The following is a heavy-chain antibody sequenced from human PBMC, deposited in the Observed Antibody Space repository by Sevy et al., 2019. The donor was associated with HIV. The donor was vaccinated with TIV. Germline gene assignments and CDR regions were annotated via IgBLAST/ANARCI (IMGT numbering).Heavy chain of an antibody. V-gene: IGHV4-39*01. J-gene: IGHJ1*01. Sequence: ETLSLTCTVSGGSINNKAYYWAWIRQPPGKGLEWIGSMSYSGNSYYNPSLNCRVTISLDTSKNQFSLRLTFVTAADTAVYYCARRLAAAGGGNEYFQPWGQGTLVTVSS. CDR3: ARRLAAAGGGNEYFQP. CDR2: MSYSGNS. D-gene: IGHD6-13*01. CDR1: GGSINNKAYY.